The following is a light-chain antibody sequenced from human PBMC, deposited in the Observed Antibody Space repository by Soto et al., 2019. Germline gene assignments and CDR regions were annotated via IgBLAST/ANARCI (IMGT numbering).Light chain of an antibody. J-gene: IGLJ2*01. CDR3: SSYTSSSTVV. V-gene: IGLV2-14*01. CDR1: SSDVGGYNY. Sequence: LTQPASVSGSPGQSITISCTGTSSDVGGYNYVSWYQQHPGKAPKLMIYDVSNRPSGVSNRFSGSKSGNTASLTISGVQAEDEADYYCSSYTSSSTVVFGGGTKVTVL. CDR2: DVS.